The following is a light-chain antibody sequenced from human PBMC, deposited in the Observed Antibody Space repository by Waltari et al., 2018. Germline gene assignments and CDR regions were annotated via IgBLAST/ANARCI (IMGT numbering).Light chain of an antibody. Sequence: DFVMTQSPASLALSLGQRATIHCNTTPTVLYNPNNRNYLTLYQQKPGQPPKLLFYWASTRESGVPDRFSASGSGTDFTLTISRLQPEDVAIYYCQQYYSSPYTFGQGTRLEIK. CDR1: PTVLYNPNNRNY. J-gene: IGKJ2*01. CDR2: WAS. V-gene: IGKV4-1*01. CDR3: QQYYSSPYT.